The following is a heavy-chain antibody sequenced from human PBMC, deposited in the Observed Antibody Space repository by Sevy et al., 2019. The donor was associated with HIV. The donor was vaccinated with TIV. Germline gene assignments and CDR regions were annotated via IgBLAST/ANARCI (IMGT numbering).Heavy chain of an antibody. CDR2: ISSSGSTI. V-gene: IGHV3-11*01. D-gene: IGHD1-26*01. J-gene: IGHJ4*02. Sequence: GESLKISCAASGFTFSDYYMSWIRQAPGKGLEWVSYISSSGSTIYYADSVKGPFTISRDNAKNSLYLQMNSLRAEDTAVYYCARDSVEMATIAGYNLAGAVDYWGQGTLVTVSS. CDR1: GFTFSDYY. CDR3: ARDSVEMATIAGYNLAGAVDY.